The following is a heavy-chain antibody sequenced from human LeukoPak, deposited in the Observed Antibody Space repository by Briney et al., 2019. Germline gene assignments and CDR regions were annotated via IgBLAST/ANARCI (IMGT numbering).Heavy chain of an antibody. J-gene: IGHJ4*02. CDR2: INHSGST. D-gene: IGHD6-19*01. CDR1: GGSFSGYY. Sequence: PSETLSLTCAVYGGSFSGYYWSWIRQPPGKGLEWIGEINHSGSTNYNPSLKSRVTISVDTSKNQFSLKVNSVTAADTAVYYCAMESCGWGRGSLDYWGQGTLVTVSS. V-gene: IGHV4-34*01. CDR3: AMESCGWGRGSLDY.